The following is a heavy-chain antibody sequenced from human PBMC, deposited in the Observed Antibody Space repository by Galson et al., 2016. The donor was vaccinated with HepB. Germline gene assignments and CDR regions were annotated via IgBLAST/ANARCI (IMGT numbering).Heavy chain of an antibody. Sequence: SLRLSCAASGFTFSSYAMDWVRQAPRKGLEWVSAISRSGDATYYADSVKSRFTIFRDNSKDTLYLQMNSLRAEDTAVYYCAKEVGTVHPSNWFDPWGQGTLVTVSS. CDR1: GFTFSSYA. CDR2: ISRSGDAT. J-gene: IGHJ5*02. D-gene: IGHD1-26*01. CDR3: AKEVGTVHPSNWFDP. V-gene: IGHV3-23*01.